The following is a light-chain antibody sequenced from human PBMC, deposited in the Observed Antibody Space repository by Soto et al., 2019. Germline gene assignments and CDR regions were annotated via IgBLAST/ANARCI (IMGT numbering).Light chain of an antibody. CDR2: DNY. CDR3: GTWDSSLSAGV. J-gene: IGLJ3*02. CDR1: TSNIGNNY. V-gene: IGLV1-51*01. Sequence: QSVLTQPPSVSAAPGQRVTISCSGSTSNIGNNYVSWYQQLPGTAPKLLIYDNYKRPSGIPDRFSGSKSGTSATLGITGLQTGDEADYYCGTWDSSLSAGVFGGGTTLTVL.